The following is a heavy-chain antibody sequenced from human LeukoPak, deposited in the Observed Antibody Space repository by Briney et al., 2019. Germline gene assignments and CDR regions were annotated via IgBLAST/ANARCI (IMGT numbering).Heavy chain of an antibody. D-gene: IGHD3-10*01. J-gene: IGHJ4*02. V-gene: IGHV3-74*01. CDR3: ARGRPGGYFDY. Sequence: GGSLRLSCAASGFTFSSYWMYWVRQAPGKGLVWVSRINSDGSDTSYADSVQGRFTISRDNAENTLYLQMSSLRAEDTAVYYCARGRPGGYFDYWGQGTLVTVSS. CDR2: INSDGSDT. CDR1: GFTFSSYW.